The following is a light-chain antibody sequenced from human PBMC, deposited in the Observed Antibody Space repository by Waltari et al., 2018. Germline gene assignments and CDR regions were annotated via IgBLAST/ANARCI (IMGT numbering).Light chain of an antibody. CDR1: ESIGRT. Sequence: EIVLTQSPGTLSLSPGERATLSCRASESIGRTLAWYQQKPGQPPRLLVYDASSRATGIPGRFSGSGSGTDVSLTISRLEPEDFAVYYCQKYGTRPATFGQGTKVEIK. CDR2: DAS. CDR3: QKYGTRPAT. J-gene: IGKJ1*01. V-gene: IGKV3-20*01.